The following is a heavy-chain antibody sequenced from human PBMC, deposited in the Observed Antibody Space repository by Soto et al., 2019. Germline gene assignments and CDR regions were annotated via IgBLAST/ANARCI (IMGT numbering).Heavy chain of an antibody. CDR2: IVVGSGNT. V-gene: IGHV1-58*01. CDR1: GFTFTSSA. D-gene: IGHD3-16*01. Sequence: SVKVSCKASGFTFTSSAVQWVRQARGQRLEWIGWIVVGSGNTNYAQKFQERVTITRDMSTSTAYMELSSLRSEDTAGFYWAADPARGRLRFDYWGKEPWSPSPQ. CDR3: AADPARGRLRFDY. J-gene: IGHJ4*01.